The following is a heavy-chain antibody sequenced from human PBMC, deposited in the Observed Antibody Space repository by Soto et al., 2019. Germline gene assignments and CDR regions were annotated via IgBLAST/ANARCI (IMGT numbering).Heavy chain of an antibody. D-gene: IGHD6-13*01. Sequence: SETLSLSCTVSGGSISSYYWSWIRQPPGKGLEWIGYIYYSGSTNYNPSLKSRVTISVVTSKNQFSLKLSSVTAADSAVYYCARSAPYSSDWYGTPNDAFDIWGQGTMVTVSS. CDR2: IYYSGST. V-gene: IGHV4-59*08. J-gene: IGHJ3*02. CDR3: ARSAPYSSDWYGTPNDAFDI. CDR1: GGSISSYY.